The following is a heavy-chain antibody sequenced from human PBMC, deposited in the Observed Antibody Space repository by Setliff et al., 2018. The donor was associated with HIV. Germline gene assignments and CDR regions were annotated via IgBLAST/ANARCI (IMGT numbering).Heavy chain of an antibody. D-gene: IGHD3-22*01. CDR2: ISNTGTT. Sequence: PSETLSLTCTVSGGSISNYYWSWIRQSPGKGLEWIGYISNTGTTKYNPSLKSRVTISVDTSKNQFSVRLSSVSAADTAVYFCARHVARFDYDTGGYYVSHFDYWGQGTQVTVSS. CDR3: ARHVARFDYDTGGYYVSHFDY. J-gene: IGHJ4*02. V-gene: IGHV4-59*01. CDR1: GGSISNYY.